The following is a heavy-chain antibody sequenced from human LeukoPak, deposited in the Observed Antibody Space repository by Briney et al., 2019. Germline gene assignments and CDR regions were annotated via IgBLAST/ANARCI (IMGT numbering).Heavy chain of an antibody. Sequence: PGGSLRLSCAASGFTFSSYTMSWVRQAPGKGLEWVSTISGSGGSTYYADSVKGRLTISRDNAKNTLYLQMNSLRAEDTALYYCAKRRDLGVTVLYYFDYWGQGTLVTVSS. J-gene: IGHJ4*02. V-gene: IGHV3-23*01. CDR2: ISGSGGST. D-gene: IGHD2-21*02. CDR3: AKRRDLGVTVLYYFDY. CDR1: GFTFSSYT.